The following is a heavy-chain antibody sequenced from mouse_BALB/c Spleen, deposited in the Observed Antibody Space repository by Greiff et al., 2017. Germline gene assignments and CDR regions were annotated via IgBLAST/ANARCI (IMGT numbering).Heavy chain of an antibody. CDR1: GFTFSDYY. CDR2: ISDGGSYT. J-gene: IGHJ4*01. V-gene: IGHV5-4*02. D-gene: IGHD1-1*01. CDR3: ARERSSYYAMDY. Sequence: EVKLMESGGGLVKPGGSLKLSCAASGFTFSDYYMYWVRQTPEKRLEWVATISDGGSYTYYPDSVKGRFTISRDNAKNNLYLQMSSLKSEDTAMYYCARERSSYYAMDYWGQGTSVTVSS.